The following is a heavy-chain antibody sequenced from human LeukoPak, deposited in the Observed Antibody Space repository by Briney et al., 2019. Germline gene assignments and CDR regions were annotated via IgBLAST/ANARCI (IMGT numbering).Heavy chain of an antibody. CDR2: ISSSSSYI. CDR1: GFTFSSYA. V-gene: IGHV3-21*01. D-gene: IGHD6-13*01. CDR3: TTGIAAAGTDY. J-gene: IGHJ4*02. Sequence: PGGSLRLSCAASGFTFSSYAMSWVRQAPGKGLEWVSSISSSSSYIYYADSVKGRFTISRDNAKNSLYLQMNSLRAEDTAVYYCTTGIAAAGTDYWGQGTLVTVSS.